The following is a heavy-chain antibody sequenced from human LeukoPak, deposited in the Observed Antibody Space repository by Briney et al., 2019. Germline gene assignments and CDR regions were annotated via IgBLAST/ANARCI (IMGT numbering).Heavy chain of an antibody. V-gene: IGHV3-33*01. Sequence: GGSLRLSCAASGFTFRNYGMHWVCQAPGKGLEWVAVIWYDESNKFYADSVKGRFTISRDTSKNTLYLQMDSLRAEDTAVYYCARIFTSGYSADYWGQGTLVTVSS. D-gene: IGHD3-22*01. J-gene: IGHJ4*02. CDR3: ARIFTSGYSADY. CDR1: GFTFRNYG. CDR2: IWYDESNK.